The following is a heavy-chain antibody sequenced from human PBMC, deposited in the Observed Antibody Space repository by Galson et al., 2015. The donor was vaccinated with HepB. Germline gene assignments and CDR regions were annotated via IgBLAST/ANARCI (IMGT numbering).Heavy chain of an antibody. D-gene: IGHD2-15*01. Sequence: SVKVSCKASGYTFTSYGISWVRQAPGRGLEWMGWISAYNGNTNYAQKLQGRVTMTTDTSTSTAYMELRSLRSDDTAVYYCARGYCSGGSCSLFDYWGQGTLVTVSS. CDR2: ISAYNGNT. V-gene: IGHV1-18*01. CDR3: ARGYCSGGSCSLFDY. CDR1: GYTFTSYG. J-gene: IGHJ4*02.